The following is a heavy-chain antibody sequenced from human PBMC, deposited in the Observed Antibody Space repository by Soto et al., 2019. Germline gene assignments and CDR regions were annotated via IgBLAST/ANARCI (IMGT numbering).Heavy chain of an antibody. Sequence: GGSLRLSCAASGGTVSSYAMSWVRQAPGKGLEWVSAISGSGGSTYYADSVKGRFTISRDNSKNTLYLQMNSLRAEDTAVYYCAKDIAMVRGVIISFDYWGQGTLVTVSS. CDR1: GGTVSSYA. V-gene: IGHV3-23*01. CDR2: ISGSGGST. J-gene: IGHJ4*02. CDR3: AKDIAMVRGVIISFDY. D-gene: IGHD3-10*01.